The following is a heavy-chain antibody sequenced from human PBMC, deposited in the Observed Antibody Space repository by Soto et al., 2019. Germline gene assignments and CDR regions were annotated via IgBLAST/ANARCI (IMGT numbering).Heavy chain of an antibody. CDR1: GFTFSSYD. CDR3: ARTTYDSSGYAYFDY. D-gene: IGHD3-22*01. J-gene: IGHJ4*02. V-gene: IGHV3-13*01. CDR2: IGTAGDT. Sequence: GGSLRLSCAASGFTFSSYDMHWVRQATGKGLEWVSAIGTAGDTYYPGSVKGRFTISRENAKNSLYLQMNSLRAGDTAVYYCARTTYDSSGYAYFDYWGQGTLVTVSS.